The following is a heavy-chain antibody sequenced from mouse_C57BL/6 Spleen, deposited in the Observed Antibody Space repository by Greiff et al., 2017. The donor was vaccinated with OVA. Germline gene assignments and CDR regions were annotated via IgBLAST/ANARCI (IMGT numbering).Heavy chain of an antibody. J-gene: IGHJ4*01. D-gene: IGHD1-1*01. CDR2: IRLKSDNYAT. Sequence: EVKLQESGGGLVQPGGSMKLSCVASGFTFSNYWMNWVRQSPEKGLEWVAQIRLKSDNYATHYAESVKGRFTISRDDSKSSVYLQMNNLRAEDTGIYYCTVTTVVPFYAMDYWGQGTSVTVSS. CDR1: GFTFSNYW. V-gene: IGHV6-3*01. CDR3: TVTTVVPFYAMDY.